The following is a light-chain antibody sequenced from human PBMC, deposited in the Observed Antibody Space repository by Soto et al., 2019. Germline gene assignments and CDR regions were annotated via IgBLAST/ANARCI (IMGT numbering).Light chain of an antibody. V-gene: IGLV2-14*01. CDR2: DVN. CDR1: SSDIGGYDY. J-gene: IGLJ2*01. Sequence: QSALTQPASVSGSPGQSITLSCTGTSSDIGGYDYVSWYQRHPGKAPKLIIYDVNNRPSGVSNRFSGSKSGNTASLTISGLQVEDEADYYCTSYASGSPQVVFGGGTKLTVL. CDR3: TSYASGSPQVV.